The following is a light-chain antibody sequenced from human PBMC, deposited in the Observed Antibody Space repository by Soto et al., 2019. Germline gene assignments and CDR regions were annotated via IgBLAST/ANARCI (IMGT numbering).Light chain of an antibody. CDR3: QHYGSAFFT. V-gene: IGKV3-20*01. J-gene: IGKJ3*01. CDR1: QSFSSSY. Sequence: EIVLTQSPGTLSLSPGEIATLSCSASQSFSSSYLAWYQQKPGQAPRLLIYGASSRATGIPDRFSGSGSGTDFTLPISSLEPEDFAVYYCQHYGSAFFTFGPGTKVYVK. CDR2: GAS.